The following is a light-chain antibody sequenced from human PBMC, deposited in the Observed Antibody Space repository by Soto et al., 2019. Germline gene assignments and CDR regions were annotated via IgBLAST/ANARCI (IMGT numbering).Light chain of an antibody. V-gene: IGLV2-23*02. J-gene: IGLJ2*01. Sequence: QSALTQPASVSGSPGQSITISCTGTSSDVGSYNLVSWYQQHPGKAPKLMIYDVSERPSGVSNRFSGSKSGNTASLTISGLQAEDEADYYCSSYAGSSTSVVFGGGTKLTV. CDR1: SSDVGSYNL. CDR2: DVS. CDR3: SSYAGSSTSVV.